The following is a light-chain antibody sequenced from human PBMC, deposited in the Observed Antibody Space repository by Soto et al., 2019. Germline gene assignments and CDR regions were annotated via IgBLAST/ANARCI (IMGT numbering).Light chain of an antibody. CDR2: DAS. J-gene: IGKJ4*01. Sequence: DIQMTQSPSTLSASVGDTVTITCRAIQSISSWLAWYQQKPWKAPKLLIYDASSLESGFPSRFSGSGSDTEFTLTINNLHPDDFATYHCQQDNRYSLTFGGGTKVEIK. CDR3: QQDNRYSLT. V-gene: IGKV1-5*01. CDR1: QSISSW.